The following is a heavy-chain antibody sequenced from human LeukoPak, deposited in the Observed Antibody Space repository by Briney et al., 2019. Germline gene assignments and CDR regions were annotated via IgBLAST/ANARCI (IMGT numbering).Heavy chain of an antibody. CDR2: ISGSGGST. Sequence: GGSLRLSCAASGFTFSSYAMSWVHQAPGKGLEWVSAISGSGGSTYYADSVKGRFTISRDNAKNTLYLQMNSLRAEDTAVYYCARRVVVPAAPYYFDYWGQGTLVTVSS. J-gene: IGHJ4*02. CDR1: GFTFSSYA. V-gene: IGHV3-23*01. D-gene: IGHD2-2*01. CDR3: ARRVVVPAAPYYFDY.